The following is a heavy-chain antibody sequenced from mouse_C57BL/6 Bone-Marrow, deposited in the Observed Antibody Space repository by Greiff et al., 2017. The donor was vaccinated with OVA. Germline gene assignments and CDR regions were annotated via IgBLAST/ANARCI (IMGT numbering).Heavy chain of an antibody. Sequence: VQLQQPGAELVKPGASVKLSCKASGYTFTSYWMHWVKQRPGQGLEWIGMIHPNSGSTNYNEKFKSKATLTVDKSSSTAYMQLSSLTSEDSAVYYCAGTLYYYGSSNYWGQGTTLTVSS. J-gene: IGHJ2*01. CDR1: GYTFTSYW. V-gene: IGHV1-64*01. CDR2: IHPNSGST. D-gene: IGHD1-1*01. CDR3: AGTLYYYGSSNY.